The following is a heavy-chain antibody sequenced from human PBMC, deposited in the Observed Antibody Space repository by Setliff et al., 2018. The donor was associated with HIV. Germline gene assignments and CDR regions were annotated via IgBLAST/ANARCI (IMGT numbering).Heavy chain of an antibody. Sequence: SETLSLPCTVSGGSISTYYWSWIRQPPGKGLEWIGSIYFTGSSDNNPSLKSRVTLSVDTYKHQFSLKLSSVTAADTAVYYCARVQMAYAAFDVWGQGTMVTVSS. CDR3: ARVQMAYAAFDV. D-gene: IGHD4-17*01. J-gene: IGHJ3*01. CDR1: GGSISTYY. V-gene: IGHV4-59*01. CDR2: IYFTGSS.